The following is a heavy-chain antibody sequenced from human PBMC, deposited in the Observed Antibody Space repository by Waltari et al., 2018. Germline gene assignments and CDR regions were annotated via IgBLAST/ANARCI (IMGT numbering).Heavy chain of an antibody. Sequence: QVQLVQSGVEVKKPGASVRVSCPASGYSFIIYGIGWVRQAPGHGLEWMGWSSTYNGYTNHAQKSQGRVTMTTDPSTSTAYVDLRSLRSDDTAVYYCARLYSNYEAPDSWGQGPLVTVSS. CDR2: SSTYNGYT. D-gene: IGHD4-4*01. CDR3: ARLYSNYEAPDS. CDR1: GYSFIIYG. V-gene: IGHV1-18*01. J-gene: IGHJ5*01.